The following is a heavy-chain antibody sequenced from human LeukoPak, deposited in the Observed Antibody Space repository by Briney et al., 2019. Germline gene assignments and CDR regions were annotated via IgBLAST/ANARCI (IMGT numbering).Heavy chain of an antibody. V-gene: IGHV1-69*06. D-gene: IGHD3-10*01. CDR1: GGTFSSYA. CDR3: ARDSRNYYGSGSYYNLDY. CDR2: IIPIFGTA. Sequence: ASVKVSCKASGGTFSSYAISWVRQAPGQGLEWMGGIIPIFGTANYAQKFQGRVTITEDKSTSTAYMELSSLRSEDTAVYYCARDSRNYYGSGSYYNLDYWGQRTLVTVSS. J-gene: IGHJ4*02.